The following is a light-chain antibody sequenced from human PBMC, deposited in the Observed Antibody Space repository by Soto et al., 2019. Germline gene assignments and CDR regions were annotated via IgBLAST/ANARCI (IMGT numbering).Light chain of an antibody. CDR3: SSYAGSNNFG. CDR1: KLGDKY. V-gene: IGLV3-1*01. Sequence: SYELTQPPSVSVSPGQTASITCSGDKLGDKYACWYQQKPGQSPVLVIYQDSKRPSGIPERFSGSNSGNTASLTVSGLQAEDEADYYCSSYAGSNNFGFGGGTKVTVL. CDR2: QDS. J-gene: IGLJ2*01.